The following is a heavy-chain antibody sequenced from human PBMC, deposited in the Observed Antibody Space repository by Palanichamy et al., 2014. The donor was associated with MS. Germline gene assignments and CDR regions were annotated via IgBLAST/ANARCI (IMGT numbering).Heavy chain of an antibody. J-gene: IGHJ6*02. CDR2: ISGSGATV. CDR3: AKSRGISRWSYNYFYALDV. CDR1: GFSLSSYS. D-gene: IGHD1-1*01. V-gene: IGHV3-23*01. Sequence: EAQLLESGGGLVQPGGSLRLSCAGSGFSLSSYSMSWVRQAPGKGLEWVAGISGSGATVYHADSVKGRFTISRDNSKNTMDLQMDSLRVEDTAVYYCAKSRGISRWSYNYFYALDVWGQGTTVTVSS.